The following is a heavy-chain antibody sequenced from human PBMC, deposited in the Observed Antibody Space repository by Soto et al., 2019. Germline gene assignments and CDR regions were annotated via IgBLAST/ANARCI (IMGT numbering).Heavy chain of an antibody. Sequence: SETLSLTCAVSGGSISSSNWWSWVRQPPGKGLEWIGEIYHSGSTNYNPSLKSRVTISVDKSKNQFSLKLSSVTAADTAVYYCASVRGGYCYAMDVLGQGTTVTVS. J-gene: IGHJ6*02. D-gene: IGHD3-10*02. V-gene: IGHV4-4*02. CDR3: ASVRGGYCYAMDV. CDR2: IYHSGST. CDR1: GGSISSSNW.